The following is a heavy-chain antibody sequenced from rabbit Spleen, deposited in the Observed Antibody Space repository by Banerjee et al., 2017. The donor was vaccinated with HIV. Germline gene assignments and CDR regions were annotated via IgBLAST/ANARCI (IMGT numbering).Heavy chain of an antibody. CDR3: ARGSATMTMVITGYYFNL. CDR1: GFSFSSGYY. J-gene: IGHJ4*01. D-gene: IGHD2-1*01. Sequence: QSLEESGGDLVKPGASLTLTCTASGFSFSSGYYMCWVRQAPGKGLEWIACIYTGGSGSTYYASWAKGRFTVSKTSSTTVTLQMTSLTVADTATYFCARGSATMTMVITGYYFNLWGQGTLVTVS. CDR2: IYTGGSGST. V-gene: IGHV1S40*01.